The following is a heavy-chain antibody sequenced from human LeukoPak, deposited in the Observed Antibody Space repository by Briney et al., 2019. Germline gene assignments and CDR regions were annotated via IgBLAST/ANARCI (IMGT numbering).Heavy chain of an antibody. J-gene: IGHJ6*02. CDR3: ARDRLIVAHSYYYYYGMDV. V-gene: IGHV6-1*01. D-gene: IGHD2-15*01. CDR1: GDSVSSNSAA. CDR2: TYYRSKWYN. Sequence: SQTLLLTCAISGDSVSSNSAAWNWIRQSPSRGLEWLGRTYYRSKWYNDYAVSVKSRITINPDTSKNQFSLQLNSVTPEDTAVYYCARDRLIVAHSYYYYYGMDVWGQGTTVTVSS.